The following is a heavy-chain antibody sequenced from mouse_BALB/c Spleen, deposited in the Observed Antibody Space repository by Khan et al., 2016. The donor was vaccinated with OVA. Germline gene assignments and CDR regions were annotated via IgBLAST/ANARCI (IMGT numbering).Heavy chain of an antibody. CDR3: ARRTTEYALDY. CDR1: GYTFSSHT. J-gene: IGHJ4*01. Sequence: VQLKQSGAELARPGASVKMSCKASGYTFSSHTMHWVKQRPGQGLEWIGYINPRSGYTQSNQKFNDKATLTADISSSTAYMQLSSLTSEDSAVYYCARRTTEYALDYWGQGTSVTVSS. V-gene: IGHV1-4*01. CDR2: INPRSGYT. D-gene: IGHD2-14*01.